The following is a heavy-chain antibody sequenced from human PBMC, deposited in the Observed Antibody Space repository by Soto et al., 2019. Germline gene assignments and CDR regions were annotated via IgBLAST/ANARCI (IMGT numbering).Heavy chain of an antibody. CDR3: VHTPNYRLGGLHY. CDR1: GFSLSAPGVG. J-gene: IGHJ4*02. CDR2: IYWDDDQ. D-gene: IGHD2-15*01. V-gene: IGHV2-5*02. Sequence: SGPTLVNSTETLTLTCSFSGFSLSAPGVGVGWVRQPRGQALEFLALIYWDDDQKFRPSLRNRLTISKDTSKNEVVLTMTNMDSVDSGTYYCVHTPNYRLGGLHYWGRGTLVTVSS.